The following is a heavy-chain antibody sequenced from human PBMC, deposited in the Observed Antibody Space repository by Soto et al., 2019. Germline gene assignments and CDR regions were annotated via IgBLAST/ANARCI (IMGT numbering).Heavy chain of an antibody. V-gene: IGHV1-8*01. CDR3: ARMASFGSLNWFDP. Sequence: GSVNVSCKASGYIFTNNDVSWVRQATGQGLEWMGWMNPGSGDTGYAQKFQGRVTMTRNISIATAYMELSSLRADDTAIYYCARMASFGSLNWFDPWGPGTLVTVSS. CDR1: GYIFTNND. D-gene: IGHD5-18*01. J-gene: IGHJ5*02. CDR2: MNPGSGDT.